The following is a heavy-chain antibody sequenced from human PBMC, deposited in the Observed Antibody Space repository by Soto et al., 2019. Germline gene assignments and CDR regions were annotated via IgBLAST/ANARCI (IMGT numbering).Heavy chain of an antibody. D-gene: IGHD6-13*01. Sequence: QLQLQESGPGLVKPSETLSLTCTVSGGSISSSSYYWGWIRQPPGKGLEWIGSIYYSGSTYYNPSLKSRVTISVDTSKNQFSLKLSSVTAADTAVYYCARFVFGAAAGTGWFDPWGQGTLVTVSS. V-gene: IGHV4-39*01. CDR3: ARFVFGAAAGTGWFDP. CDR1: GGSISSSSYY. J-gene: IGHJ5*02. CDR2: IYYSGST.